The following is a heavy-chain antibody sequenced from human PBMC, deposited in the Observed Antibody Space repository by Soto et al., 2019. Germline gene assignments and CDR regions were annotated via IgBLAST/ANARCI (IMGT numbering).Heavy chain of an antibody. J-gene: IGHJ3*02. CDR3: AREEVKEYSYGSYAFDI. V-gene: IGHV1-69*01. CDR2: IIPIFGTA. D-gene: IGHD5-18*01. CDR1: GGTFSSYA. Sequence: QVQLVQSGAEVKKPGSSVKVSCKASGGTFSSYAISWVRQAPGQGLEWMGGIIPIFGTANYAQKFQGRVTITADESTSTAYMELSSLRSDDTAVYYCAREEVKEYSYGSYAFDIWGQGTMVTASS.